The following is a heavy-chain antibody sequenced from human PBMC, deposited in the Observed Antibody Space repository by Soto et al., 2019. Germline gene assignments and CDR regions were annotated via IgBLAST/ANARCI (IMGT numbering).Heavy chain of an antibody. CDR2: IKSKTDGGTT. D-gene: IGHD2-21*01. V-gene: IGHV3-15*01. CDR1: GFTFSNAW. J-gene: IGHJ6*03. Sequence: EVQLVESGGGLVKPGGSLRLSCAASGFTFSNAWMSWVRQAPGKGLEWVGRIKSKTDGGTTDYAAPVKGRFTISRDDSKKTLYLKMNSLKTEDTAVYYCTTATYCGGDCYLYYYYYYMDVWGKGTTVTVSS. CDR3: TTATYCGGDCYLYYYYYYMDV.